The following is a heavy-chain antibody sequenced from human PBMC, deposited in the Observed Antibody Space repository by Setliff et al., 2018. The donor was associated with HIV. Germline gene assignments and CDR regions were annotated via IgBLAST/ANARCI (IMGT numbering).Heavy chain of an antibody. CDR2: IYYSGST. Sequence: SETLSLTCTVSGDSSSNDYWTWVRQPPGKGLEWIGNIYYSGSTNYNPSLKSRVTISVDTSKNQFSLKLSSVTAADTAVYYCARGRKRDGYNFYYYYMDVWDKGTTVTVSS. V-gene: IGHV4-59*12. CDR3: ARGRKRDGYNFYYYYMDV. D-gene: IGHD5-12*01. CDR1: GDSSSNDY. J-gene: IGHJ6*03.